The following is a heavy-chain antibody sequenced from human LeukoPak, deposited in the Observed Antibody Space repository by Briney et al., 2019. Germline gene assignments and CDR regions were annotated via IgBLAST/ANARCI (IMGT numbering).Heavy chain of an antibody. CDR2: FAPGDGET. D-gene: IGHD5-18*01. V-gene: IGHV1-24*01. J-gene: IGHJ4*02. Sequence: ASVKVPCKVSGYTLSKLSMHWVRQAPGKGLEWMGAFAPGDGETIYAQRFQGRVTVTEDTSTDTANMELSSLRSEDTAVYYCATGIQLSPTASFYFDYWGQGTLVTVSS. CDR3: ATGIQLSPTASFYFDY. CDR1: GYTLSKLS.